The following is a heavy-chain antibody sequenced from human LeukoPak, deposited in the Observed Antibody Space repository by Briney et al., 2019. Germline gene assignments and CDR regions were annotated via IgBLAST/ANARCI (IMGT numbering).Heavy chain of an antibody. V-gene: IGHV1-8*01. CDR3: ARGYFDWRRNYYYGMDV. CDR1: GYTFTSYD. D-gene: IGHD3-9*01. Sequence: APVKVSCKASGYTFTSYDINWVRQATGQGLEWMGWMNPNSGNTGYAQKFQGRVTMARNTSISTAYMELSSLRSEDTAVYYCARGYFDWRRNYYYGMDVWGQGTTVTASS. J-gene: IGHJ6*02. CDR2: MNPNSGNT.